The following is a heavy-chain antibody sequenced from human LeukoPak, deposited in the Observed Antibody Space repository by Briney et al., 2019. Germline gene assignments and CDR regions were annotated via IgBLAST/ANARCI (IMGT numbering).Heavy chain of an antibody. Sequence: PGRSLRLSCVASGFTFSIYAIHWVRQASGKGLERVAVISYDGSNKDYADSVKGRFTISRDNSKNTLYLQMNSLRAEDTAVYYCARVPLDYYGSGSYLGYYGMDVWGKGTTVTVSS. CDR1: GFTFSIYA. V-gene: IGHV3-30*04. CDR2: ISYDGSNK. D-gene: IGHD3-10*01. CDR3: ARVPLDYYGSGSYLGYYGMDV. J-gene: IGHJ6*04.